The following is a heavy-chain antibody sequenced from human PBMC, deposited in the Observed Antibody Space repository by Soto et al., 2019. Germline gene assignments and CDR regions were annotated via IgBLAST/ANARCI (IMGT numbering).Heavy chain of an antibody. CDR2: INPSGST. Sequence: PSETLSLTCVVNDGSLNGYFWSWIRQSPGKGLEWIGEINPSGSTSHNPSLKSRVTLSIDTSKNQFSLRLSSVTAADSAIYYCARRGRYCSSRTSCYFYFDSWVQGTLVTVSS. J-gene: IGHJ4*02. D-gene: IGHD2-2*01. CDR1: DGSLNGYF. CDR3: ARRGRYCSSRTSCYFYFDS. V-gene: IGHV4-34*01.